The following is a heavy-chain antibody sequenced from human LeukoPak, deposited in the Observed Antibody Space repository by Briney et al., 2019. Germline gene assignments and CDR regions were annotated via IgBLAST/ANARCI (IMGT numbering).Heavy chain of an antibody. CDR1: GFTFSDYS. CDR2: IYTGSSSI. CDR3: ARDKSWAFDY. V-gene: IGHV3-48*02. J-gene: IGHJ4*02. D-gene: IGHD6-13*01. Sequence: GGSLRLSCAASGFTFSDYSMNWVRQAPGKGLEWVSHIYTGSSSIYYADSVKGRFTISRDTHKNSLYLLMNSLRDDDTAVYYCARDKSWAFDYWGQGTLVTVSS.